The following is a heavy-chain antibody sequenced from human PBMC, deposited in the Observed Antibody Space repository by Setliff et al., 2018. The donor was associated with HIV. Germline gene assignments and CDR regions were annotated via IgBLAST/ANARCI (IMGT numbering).Heavy chain of an antibody. J-gene: IGHJ6*03. V-gene: IGHV4-34*01. D-gene: IGHD2-15*01. CDR1: GESFSGFY. Sequence: PSETLSLTCAVYGESFSGFYWNWIRQPPGKGLEWIGEIHPSGSTRYSPSLDRRVTISRDTSKRQVFLKVPLVDAADTAVYFCARGFKNEYEFSGYMDVWGNGTMVTVSS. CDR3: ARGFKNEYEFSGYMDV. CDR2: IHPSGST.